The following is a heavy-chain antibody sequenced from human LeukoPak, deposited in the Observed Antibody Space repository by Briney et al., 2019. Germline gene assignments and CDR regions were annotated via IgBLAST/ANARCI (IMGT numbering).Heavy chain of an antibody. CDR3: TRVDFYYYYMDF. J-gene: IGHJ6*03. Sequence: GASLKISCKASGYSFTDYWIGWVRQMPGKGLEWMGIIYPRDSHTIYSPTFQGQVTVSADKSITTAYLQWSSLKASDTAIYYCTRVDFYYYYMDFWGKGTTVRVSS. V-gene: IGHV5-51*01. CDR1: GYSFTDYW. CDR2: IYPRDSHT.